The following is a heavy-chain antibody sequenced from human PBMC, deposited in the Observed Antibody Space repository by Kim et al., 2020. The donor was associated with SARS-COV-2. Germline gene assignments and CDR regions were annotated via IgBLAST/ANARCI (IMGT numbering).Heavy chain of an antibody. D-gene: IGHD3-9*01. CDR2: IYPGDSDT. J-gene: IGHJ4*02. Sequence: GESLKISCHASGYNFNSSWIGWVRQVSGRGLEWMGIIYPGDSDTRYSPSFQGQVTISAARSVSTAYLQWSNLKASDSAIYYCARCLLGPYNTAYSFDLWGQAPLRSVSS. V-gene: IGHV5-51*01. CDR1: GYNFNSSW. CDR3: ARCLLGPYNTAYSFDL.